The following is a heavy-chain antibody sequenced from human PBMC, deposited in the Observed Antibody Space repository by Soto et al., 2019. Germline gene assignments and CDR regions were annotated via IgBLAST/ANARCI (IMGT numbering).Heavy chain of an antibody. V-gene: IGHV3-23*01. D-gene: IGHD2-15*01. J-gene: IGHJ4*02. CDR1: GFTFSSYA. CDR2: ISADTDRT. CDR3: ARVGSRYCSGGSCYSGYYFAY. Sequence: EVQLLESGGGLVQPGGSLRLSCAASGFTFSSYATSWVRQAPGKGLEWVSNISADTDRTYYADSVKGRFTISRDNSKNTLALQMNSLGAEDTAVYYYARVGSRYCSGGSCYSGYYFAYWGQGSLVTVSS.